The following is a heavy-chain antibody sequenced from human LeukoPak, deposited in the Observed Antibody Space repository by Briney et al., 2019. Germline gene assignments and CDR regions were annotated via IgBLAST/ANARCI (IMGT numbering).Heavy chain of an antibody. D-gene: IGHD3-22*01. Sequence: SETLSLTCAVYGGSFSGYYWTWIRQTPEKGLEWIGEMNPSGSTNCNPSLKSRVTISVDTSKNQFSLELSSVTAADTAVYYCARGRQDVTMIVVVMTAVSYYLDVWGKGTTVTVS. J-gene: IGHJ6*03. CDR2: MNPSGST. CDR1: GGSFSGYY. V-gene: IGHV4-34*01. CDR3: ARGRQDVTMIVVVMTAVSYYLDV.